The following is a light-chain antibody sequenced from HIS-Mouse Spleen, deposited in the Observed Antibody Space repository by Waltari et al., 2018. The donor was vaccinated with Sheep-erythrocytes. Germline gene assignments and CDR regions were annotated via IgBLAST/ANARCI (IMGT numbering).Light chain of an antibody. CDR2: EGS. V-gene: IGLV2-23*01. CDR3: CSYAGSSTPWV. CDR1: SRDVGSYNL. Sequence: QSALTQPASVSGSPGQSITLPCTGTSRDVGSYNLLPWYQQHPGKAPKLMIYEGSKRPSGVSNRFSGSKSGNTASLTISGLQAEDEADYYCCSYAGSSTPWVFGGGTKLTVL. J-gene: IGLJ3*02.